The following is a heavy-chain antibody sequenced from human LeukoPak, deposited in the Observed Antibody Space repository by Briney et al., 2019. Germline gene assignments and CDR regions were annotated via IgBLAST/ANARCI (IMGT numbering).Heavy chain of an antibody. Sequence: GGSLRLSCAASGFTFSSYWMSWVRQAPGKGLEWVAKIKQDGSEKYYVDSVKGRFTISRDNAKNSLYLQMNSLRAEDTAVYYCARPRGDIVATIAYYFDYWGQGTLVTVSS. D-gene: IGHD5-12*01. CDR3: ARPRGDIVATIAYYFDY. J-gene: IGHJ4*02. V-gene: IGHV3-7*01. CDR2: IKQDGSEK. CDR1: GFTFSSYW.